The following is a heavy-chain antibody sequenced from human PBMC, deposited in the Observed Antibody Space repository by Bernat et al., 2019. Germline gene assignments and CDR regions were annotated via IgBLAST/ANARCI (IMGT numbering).Heavy chain of an antibody. CDR2: IKQDGSEQ. D-gene: IGHD2-2*01. J-gene: IGHJ5*02. V-gene: IGHV3-7*03. Sequence: EVQLVESGGGLVQPGGSLRLSCAASGFSFSSHWMSWVRQAPGKGLEWVANIKQDGSEQNYVDSVKGRFTISRDNAQNSLYLQMTSLRADETAVYYCARGRQCTSSSCYYDLNWFDPWGQGTLVTVSS. CDR3: ARGRQCTSSSCYYDLNWFDP. CDR1: GFSFSSHW.